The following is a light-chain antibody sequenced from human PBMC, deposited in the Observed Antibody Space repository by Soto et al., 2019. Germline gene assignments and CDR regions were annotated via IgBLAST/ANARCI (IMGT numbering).Light chain of an antibody. CDR3: QQYDNLSIT. V-gene: IGKV1-33*01. CDR1: QDISTN. J-gene: IGKJ3*01. CDR2: DAS. Sequence: DIQMTQSPSPLSASVGDRVTITCQASQDISTNLNWYQQKAGKAPKLLIQDASNLEPGVPSRFSGSESGTEFTFTISSLLPEDFATYYCQQYDNLSITFGPGTKVDLK.